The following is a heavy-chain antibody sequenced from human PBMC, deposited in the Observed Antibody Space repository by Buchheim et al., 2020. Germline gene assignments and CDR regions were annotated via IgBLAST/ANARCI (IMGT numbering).Heavy chain of an antibody. D-gene: IGHD1-26*01. J-gene: IGHJ4*02. V-gene: IGHV3-30*02. Sequence: QVQLVESGGGVVQPGRSLRLSCAASGFTFSSYGMHWVRQAPGKGLEWVAFIRYDGSNKYYADSVKGRFTISSDNSTNTLYLQMNSLRAEDTAVYYCAKNSRTDWEDLNYFDYWGQGTL. CDR1: GFTFSSYG. CDR2: IRYDGSNK. CDR3: AKNSRTDWEDLNYFDY.